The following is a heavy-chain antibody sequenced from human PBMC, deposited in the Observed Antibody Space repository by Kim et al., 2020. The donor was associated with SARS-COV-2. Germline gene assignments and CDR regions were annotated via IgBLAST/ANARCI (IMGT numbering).Heavy chain of an antibody. Sequence: GGSLRLSCAASGFTFSTYAMSWVRQAPGKGLEWVSVIYSGGGSTYYADSVKGRFTLSRDNSKNTLYLQMNSLRAEDTAVYYCAKCSGGWQKYFFDNWGQGTLVTVSS. J-gene: IGHJ4*02. D-gene: IGHD6-19*01. CDR1: GFTFSTYA. V-gene: IGHV3-23*03. CDR3: AKCSGGWQKYFFDN. CDR2: IYSGGGST.